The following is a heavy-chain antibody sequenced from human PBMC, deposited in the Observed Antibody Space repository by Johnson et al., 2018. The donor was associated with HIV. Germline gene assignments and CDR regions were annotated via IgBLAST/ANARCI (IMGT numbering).Heavy chain of an antibody. CDR1: GFTFSNYA. CDR2: ITYDGTNK. D-gene: IGHD1-1*01. Sequence: QMQLVESGGGVVQPGRSLRLSCTASGFTFSNYAIHWVRQAPGKGLEWVAGITYDGTNKYYADSVKGRFTISRDNSKNTLYLQMNSLRAEDTAVYYCAKATTGSDAFDIWGQGTMVTVSS. J-gene: IGHJ3*02. CDR3: AKATTGSDAFDI. V-gene: IGHV3-30*18.